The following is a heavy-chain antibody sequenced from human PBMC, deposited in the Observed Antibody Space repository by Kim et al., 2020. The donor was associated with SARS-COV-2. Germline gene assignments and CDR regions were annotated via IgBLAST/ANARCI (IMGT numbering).Heavy chain of an antibody. CDR2: IWYDGSNK. D-gene: IGHD3-3*01. CDR1: GFTFSSYG. CDR3: ARDYGALFGAFDI. J-gene: IGHJ3*02. V-gene: IGHV3-33*01. Sequence: GGSLRLSCAASGFTFSSYGMHWVRQAPGKGLEWVAVIWYDGSNKYYADSVKGRFTISRDNSKNTLYLQMNSLRAEDTAVYYCARDYGALFGAFDIWGQGTMVTVSS.